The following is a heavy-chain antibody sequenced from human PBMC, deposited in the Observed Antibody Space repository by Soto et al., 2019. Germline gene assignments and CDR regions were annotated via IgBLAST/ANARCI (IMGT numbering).Heavy chain of an antibody. V-gene: IGHV3-30*18. CDR1: GFTFSGNG. J-gene: IGHJ4*02. D-gene: IGHD1-26*01. CDR2: IAYDGSNK. CDR3: AKDPGWELLLNHFDY. Sequence: GGSLILSCAASGFTFSGNGMHWVRQAPGKGLEWVAVIAYDGSNKYYADSVKGRFTISRDNSKNTLYLQMDSLRAEDTAVYYCAKDPGWELLLNHFDYWGQGTLVTLSS.